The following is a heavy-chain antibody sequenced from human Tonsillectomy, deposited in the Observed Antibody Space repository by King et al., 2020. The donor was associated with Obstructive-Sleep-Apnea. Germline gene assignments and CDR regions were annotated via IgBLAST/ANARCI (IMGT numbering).Heavy chain of an antibody. CDR1: GFPFSNYG. CDR2: ISNDNK. D-gene: IGHD6-6*01. V-gene: IGHV3-30*18. Sequence: VQLVESGGGVVQPGRSLRLSCAASGFPFSNYGMHWVRQAPGKGLEWVAIISNDNKNYADSVKGRFTISRDNSKNTLYLQMSSLRAEDTAVYYCAKSSYSSSSDWDYGMDVWGQGTTVTVSS. CDR3: AKSSYSSSSDWDYGMDV. J-gene: IGHJ6*02.